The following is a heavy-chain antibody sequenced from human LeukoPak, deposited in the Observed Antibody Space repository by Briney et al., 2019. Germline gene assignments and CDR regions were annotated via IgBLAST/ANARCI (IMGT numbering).Heavy chain of an antibody. Sequence: PGGSLRLSCAASGFTFSSYGMHWVRQAPGKGLEWVAFIPYDGSNKYYADSVKGRFTISRDNSNNTLYLQMNSLSAEDTAVYYCAKDRYWGQGTLVTVSS. V-gene: IGHV3-30*02. CDR3: AKDRY. J-gene: IGHJ4*02. CDR2: IPYDGSNK. CDR1: GFTFSSYG.